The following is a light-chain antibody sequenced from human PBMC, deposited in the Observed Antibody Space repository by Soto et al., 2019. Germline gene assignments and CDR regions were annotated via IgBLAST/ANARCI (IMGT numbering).Light chain of an antibody. J-gene: IGKJ1*01. Sequence: EIVLTQSPGTLSLSPGERATLSCRASQRVSSSYLAWYQQKPGQAPRLLIYGASSRATGIPDRFSGSGSGTDFTLTISRLEPEDFAVYYCQQYGSSPKTFGQGTKVAIK. CDR3: QQYGSSPKT. CDR2: GAS. V-gene: IGKV3-20*01. CDR1: QRVSSSY.